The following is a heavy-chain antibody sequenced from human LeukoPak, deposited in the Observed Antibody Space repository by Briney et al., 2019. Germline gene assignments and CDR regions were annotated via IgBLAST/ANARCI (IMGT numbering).Heavy chain of an antibody. V-gene: IGHV3-43D*03. CDR1: GFTFDDYA. J-gene: IGHJ4*02. CDR3: AKGKNTGSYLSHVDY. Sequence: GGSLRLSCAASGFTFDDYAMHWVRQAPGKGLEWVSLISWDGGIIYYADSVKGRFTISRDNSKNSLYLQMNSLRTEDTALYYCAKGKNTGSYLSHVDYWGQGTLVTVSS. CDR2: ISWDGGII. D-gene: IGHD3-10*01.